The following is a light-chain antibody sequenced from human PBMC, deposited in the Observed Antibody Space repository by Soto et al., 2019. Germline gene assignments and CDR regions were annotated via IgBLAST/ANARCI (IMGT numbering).Light chain of an antibody. CDR1: QNIGTY. Sequence: IVLTQSPGTLSLSPGEIATLSCSASQNIGTYLAWYQHKPGQAPSVLIFGASNRATGIPARFSGSGSGTDFTLTISSLQSEDFAVYYCQHYNELPLTFGGGTKVDIK. V-gene: IGKV3D-15*01. CDR3: QHYNELPLT. CDR2: GAS. J-gene: IGKJ4*01.